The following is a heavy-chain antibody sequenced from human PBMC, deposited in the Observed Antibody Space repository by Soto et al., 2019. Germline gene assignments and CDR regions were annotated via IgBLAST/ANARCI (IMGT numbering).Heavy chain of an antibody. V-gene: IGHV3-33*01. Sequence: QPGGSLRLSCAASGFTFTNYGMHWVRQAPGKGLEWVAVIWSNGINNYYAESVKGRFTISRDNSKNTLSLQMSSLRAEDTAVYYCVRERAPFDAFDIWGQGTMVTVSS. CDR2: IWSNGINN. CDR1: GFTFTNYG. CDR3: VRERAPFDAFDI. J-gene: IGHJ3*02.